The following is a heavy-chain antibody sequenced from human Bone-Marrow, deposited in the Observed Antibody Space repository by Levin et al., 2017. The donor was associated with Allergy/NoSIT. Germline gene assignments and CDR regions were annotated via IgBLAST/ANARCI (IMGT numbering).Heavy chain of an antibody. V-gene: IGHV2-5*02. CDR2: IYWDDDE. CDR3: VQTANFGDYFTFHY. J-gene: IGHJ4*02. D-gene: IGHD4-17*01. Sequence: GSGPTLVKPTETLMLTCTFSGFSLSTSGLGVGWIRQPPGKALEWLALIYWDDDERYTPFLKSRLTITKDTSKNQVVLTMTTMSPADTATYYCVQTANFGDYFTFHYWGQGTLVTVSS. CDR1: GFSLSTSGLG.